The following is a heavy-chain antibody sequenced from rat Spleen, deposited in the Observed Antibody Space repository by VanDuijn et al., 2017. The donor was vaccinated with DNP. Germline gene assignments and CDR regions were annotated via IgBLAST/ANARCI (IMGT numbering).Heavy chain of an antibody. CDR2: ITSGGPNT. CDR3: AKTRRGYLDFDY. V-gene: IGHV5-25*01. CDR1: GFTFSSFV. J-gene: IGHJ2*01. Sequence: EVQLVESGGGLVQPGGSLKLSCAASGFTFSSFVMAWVRQAPKKGLEWVATITSGGPNTYYSDSVKGRFTISRDNARSTLYLQMDSLRSEDTATYHCAKTRRGYLDFDYWGQGVMVTVSS. D-gene: IGHD4-4*01.